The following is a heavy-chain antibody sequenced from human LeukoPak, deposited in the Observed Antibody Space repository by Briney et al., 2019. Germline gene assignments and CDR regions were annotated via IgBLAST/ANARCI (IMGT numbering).Heavy chain of an antibody. V-gene: IGHV1-8*03. D-gene: IGHD2-15*01. CDR2: MNPNSGNT. Sequence: GASVKVSCKASGYTFTSYDINWVRQATGQGLEWMGWMNPNSGNTGYAQKFQGRVTITRNTSISTAYMELSSLRSEDTAVYYCARGHVVVVAAPYYMDVWGKGTTVTVSS. CDR1: GYTFTSYD. CDR3: ARGHVVVVAAPYYMDV. J-gene: IGHJ6*03.